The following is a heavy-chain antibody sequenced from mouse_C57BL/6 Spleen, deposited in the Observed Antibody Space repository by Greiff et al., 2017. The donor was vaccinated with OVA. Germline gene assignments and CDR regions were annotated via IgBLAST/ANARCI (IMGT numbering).Heavy chain of an antibody. V-gene: IGHV1-55*01. Sequence: QVQLQQSGAELVKPGASVKMSCKASGYTFTSYWITWVKQRPGQGLEWIGDIYPGSGSTNYNEKFKSKATLTVDKSSSTAYMQLSSLTSEDSAVYYCARRELRYYAMDYWGQGTSVTVSS. CDR2: IYPGSGST. CDR3: ARRELRYYAMDY. D-gene: IGHD1-1*01. CDR1: GYTFTSYW. J-gene: IGHJ4*01.